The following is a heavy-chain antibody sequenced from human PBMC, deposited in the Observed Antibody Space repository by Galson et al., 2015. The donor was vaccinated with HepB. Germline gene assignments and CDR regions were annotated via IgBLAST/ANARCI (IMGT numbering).Heavy chain of an antibody. V-gene: IGHV3-23*01. CDR3: AKFMVTYYYDSSGYYYGAFDY. CDR2: ISGSSGST. Sequence: SLRLSCAASGFTFSTYAMSWVRQAPGKGLEWVSAISGSSGSTYYADSVKGRFTISRDNSKNTLYLQMNSLRADDTAVYYCAKFMVTYYYDSSGYYYGAFDYWGQGTLVTVSS. CDR1: GFTFSTYA. J-gene: IGHJ4*02. D-gene: IGHD3-22*01.